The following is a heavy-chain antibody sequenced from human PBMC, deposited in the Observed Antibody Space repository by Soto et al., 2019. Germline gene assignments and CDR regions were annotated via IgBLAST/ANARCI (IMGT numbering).Heavy chain of an antibody. J-gene: IGHJ6*03. D-gene: IGHD3-10*01. CDR1: GGSFSGYQ. CDR3: ARGLMLWFGELARRGGYYYYVDV. V-gene: IGHV4-34*01. CDR2: INDSGDI. Sequence: QVQLQQWGAGLLKPSETLSLTCAVYGGSFSGYQWSWIRQTPGKGLEWIGGINDSGDINYNPSLKSRVTILVDSPKKKIYLRLSSVTAADTAVYYCARGLMLWFGELARRGGYYYYVDVWGKWTTVTVSS.